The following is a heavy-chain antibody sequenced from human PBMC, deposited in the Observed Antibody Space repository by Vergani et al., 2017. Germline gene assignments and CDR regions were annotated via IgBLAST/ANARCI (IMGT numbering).Heavy chain of an antibody. J-gene: IGHJ6*03. CDR1: GFTFGDYA. D-gene: IGHD1-26*01. V-gene: IGHV3-49*03. Sequence: EVQLVESGGGLVQPGRSLRLSCTASGFTFGDYAMSWFRQAPGKGLEWVGFIRSKAYGGTTEYAASVKGRFTISRDDSKSIAYLQMNSLKTEDTAVYYCTRADGSYYDYYYYMDVWGKGTTVTVSS. CDR2: IRSKAYGGTT. CDR3: TRADGSYYDYYYYMDV.